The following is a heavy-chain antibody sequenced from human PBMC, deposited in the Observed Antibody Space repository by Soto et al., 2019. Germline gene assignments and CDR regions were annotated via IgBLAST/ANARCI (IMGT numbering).Heavy chain of an antibody. D-gene: IGHD3-22*01. CDR3: AKDEGDYDSSGYYGY. Sequence: DVQLVESGGGLVQPGRSLRLSCAASGFTFDDYAMHWVRQAPGKGLEWVSGISWNSGRIGYADSVKGRFTISRDNAKNSLYLQMNSLRAEDTALYYCAKDEGDYDSSGYYGYWGQGTLVTVSS. CDR1: GFTFDDYA. J-gene: IGHJ4*02. CDR2: ISWNSGRI. V-gene: IGHV3-9*01.